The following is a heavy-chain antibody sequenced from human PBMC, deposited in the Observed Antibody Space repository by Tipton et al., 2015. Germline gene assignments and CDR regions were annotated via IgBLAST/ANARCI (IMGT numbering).Heavy chain of an antibody. CDR3: AGARAVTTRYGH. J-gene: IGHJ4*02. D-gene: IGHD4-17*01. Sequence: TLSLTCTVSGASLSDPDYYWAWIRQPPGQGLEWIGNINHRQNAYYNPSLLGRVTMSVDTSKNQFSLKLSSVTAADTAVYYCAGARAVTTRYGHWGQGTLVTVSS. CDR2: INHRQNA. CDR1: GASLSDPDYY. V-gene: IGHV4-39*01.